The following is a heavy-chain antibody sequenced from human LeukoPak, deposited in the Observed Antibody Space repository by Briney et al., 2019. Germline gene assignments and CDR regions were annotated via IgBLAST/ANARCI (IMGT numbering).Heavy chain of an antibody. CDR1: GFTFSSYG. CDR3: AKGYDYGDYGVDY. V-gene: IGHV3-30*18. J-gene: IGHJ4*02. CDR2: ISYDGSNK. Sequence: GGSLRLSCAASGFTFSSYGMHWVRQAPGKGLEWVAVISYDGSNKYYADSVKGRFTISRDNSKNTLYLQMNSLRAEDTAVYYCAKGYDYGDYGVDYWGQGTLVTVSS. D-gene: IGHD4-17*01.